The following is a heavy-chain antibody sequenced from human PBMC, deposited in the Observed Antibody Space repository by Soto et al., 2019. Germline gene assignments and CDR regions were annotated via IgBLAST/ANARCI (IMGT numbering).Heavy chain of an antibody. Sequence: SETLSLTCAVYGGSFSGYYWSWIRLPPGKGLEWIGEINHSGSTNYNPSLKSRVTISVDTSKNQFSLKLSSVTAADTAVYYCARGRVVVVVISLDYWGQGTLVTVSS. V-gene: IGHV4-34*01. D-gene: IGHD3-22*01. CDR1: GGSFSGYY. CDR3: ARGRVVVVVISLDY. CDR2: INHSGST. J-gene: IGHJ4*02.